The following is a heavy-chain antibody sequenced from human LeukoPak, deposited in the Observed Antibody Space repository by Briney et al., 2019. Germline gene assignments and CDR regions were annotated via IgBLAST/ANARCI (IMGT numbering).Heavy chain of an antibody. CDR2: IYYSGST. CDR1: GGSMSGYY. CDR3: ARDSCSYGAYCYGMDV. Sequence: SETLSLTCSVSGGSMSGYYWSWIRQPPGKGLEWIGYIYYSGSTNYNPSLKSRVTISIDTSKNQISLKLSSVTAADTAVYYCARDSCSYGAYCYGMDVWGQGTTVTVSS. D-gene: IGHD4/OR15-4a*01. V-gene: IGHV4-59*01. J-gene: IGHJ6*02.